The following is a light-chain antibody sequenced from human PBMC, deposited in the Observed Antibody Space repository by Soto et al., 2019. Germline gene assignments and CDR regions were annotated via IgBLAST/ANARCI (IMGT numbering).Light chain of an antibody. CDR3: GTWDSSLTTFV. J-gene: IGLJ1*01. Sequence: QSVLTQPPSVSAAPGQKVTMSCSGSSSNIGKYYVSWHQQLPGTAPKLLIYENDKRPSGIPGRFSGSKSGTSATLGITGLQTGDEADYYCGTWDSSLTTFVFGTGTKVTVL. CDR1: SSNIGKYY. CDR2: END. V-gene: IGLV1-51*02.